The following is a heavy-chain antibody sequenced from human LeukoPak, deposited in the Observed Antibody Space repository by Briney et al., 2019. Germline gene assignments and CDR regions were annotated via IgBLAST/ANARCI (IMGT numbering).Heavy chain of an antibody. D-gene: IGHD1-26*01. CDR3: AKDLRYSGSPRAFDF. V-gene: IGHV3-30*02. CDR1: GFTFSSNG. J-gene: IGHJ3*01. Sequence: GWSLRLSCVASGFTFSSNGMHWLRQAPGKGLDGVTFIQYDGSKKYYADSVEGRFTISRDNSKNTLYLKMNSLRAEDTAVYYCAKDLRYSGSPRAFDFWGQGTMVTVSS. CDR2: IQYDGSKK.